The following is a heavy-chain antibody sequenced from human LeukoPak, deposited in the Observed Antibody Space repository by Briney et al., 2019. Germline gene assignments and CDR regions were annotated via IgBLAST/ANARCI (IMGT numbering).Heavy chain of an antibody. D-gene: IGHD6-13*01. J-gene: IGHJ4*02. CDR2: ISWDSGSI. CDR1: GFTFDDYA. CDR3: AKDFGSSWFFDY. Sequence: GGSLRLSCAASGFTFDDYAMHWVRQAPGKGLGWVSGISWDSGSIGYADSVKGRFTISRDNAKNSLYLQMNSLRAEDMALYYCAKDFGSSWFFDYWGQGTLVTVSS. V-gene: IGHV3-9*03.